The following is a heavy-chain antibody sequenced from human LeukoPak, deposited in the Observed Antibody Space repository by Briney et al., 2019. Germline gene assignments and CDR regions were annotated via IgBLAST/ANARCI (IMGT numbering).Heavy chain of an antibody. J-gene: IGHJ4*02. V-gene: IGHV4-39*07. Sequence: SETLSLACAVSGGSITSSKYFWGWIRQPPGKELELIGIISYSGSTDYNPSLKSRVTISTDTSKNQFSLKLTSVTAADTAVYYCAGLGVMVLVYQFEYWGRGTPVTVSS. CDR3: AGLGVMVLVYQFEY. D-gene: IGHD2-8*01. CDR2: ISYSGST. CDR1: GGSITSSKYF.